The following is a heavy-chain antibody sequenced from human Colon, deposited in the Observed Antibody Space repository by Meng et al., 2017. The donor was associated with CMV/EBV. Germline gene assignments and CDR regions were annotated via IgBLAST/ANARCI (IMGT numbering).Heavy chain of an antibody. CDR2: IYDTGIT. J-gene: IGHJ4*02. CDR3: AKSRSSTPGIVDD. D-gene: IGHD2/OR15-2a*01. V-gene: IGHV4-61*08. Sequence: QVQLQESGPGLLKPSETLSPPCIVSGVSVTSGAYHWSWIRQSPGKGLEWIGYIYDTGITIYNPSLKSRVTIFLETSKNQFSLNLNSMTTADTAVYYCAKSRSSTPGIVDDWGQGTLVTVSS. CDR1: GVSVTSGAYH.